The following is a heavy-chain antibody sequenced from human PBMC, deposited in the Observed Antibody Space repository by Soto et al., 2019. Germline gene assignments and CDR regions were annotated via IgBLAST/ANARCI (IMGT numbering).Heavy chain of an antibody. Sequence: SETLSLTCAVYGGSFSGYYWSWIRQPPGKGLEWIGEINHSGSTNYNPSLKSRVTISVDTSKNQFSLKLSSVTAADTAVYYCARDGGFDYGGNSFSGWFDPWGQGTLVTVPS. CDR2: INHSGST. V-gene: IGHV4-34*01. J-gene: IGHJ5*02. CDR1: GGSFSGYY. D-gene: IGHD4-17*01. CDR3: ARDGGFDYGGNSFSGWFDP.